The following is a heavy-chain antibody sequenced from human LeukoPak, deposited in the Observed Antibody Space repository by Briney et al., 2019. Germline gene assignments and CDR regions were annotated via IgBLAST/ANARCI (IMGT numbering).Heavy chain of an antibody. V-gene: IGHV4-34*01. Sequence: SETLSLTCAVYGGSFSGYYWSWIRQPPGKGLEWIGEINHSGSTNYNPSLKSRVTISVDTSKNQFSLKLSSVTAADTAVYYCARGVVVPAALDYWGQGTLVTVSS. D-gene: IGHD2-2*01. CDR3: ARGVVVPAALDY. CDR1: GGSFSGYY. J-gene: IGHJ4*02. CDR2: INHSGST.